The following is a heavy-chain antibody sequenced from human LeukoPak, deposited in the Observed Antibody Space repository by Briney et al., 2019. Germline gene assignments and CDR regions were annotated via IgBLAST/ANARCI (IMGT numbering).Heavy chain of an antibody. Sequence: PSETLSLTCAVSGGSISSSNWWSWVRQPPGKGLEWIGEIYHSGSTNYNPSLKSRVTISVDKSKNQFSLKLSSVTAADTAVYYCARSIAVAQGAFDIWGQGTMVTVSS. V-gene: IGHV4-4*02. CDR3: ARSIAVAQGAFDI. CDR1: GGSISSSNW. CDR2: IYHSGST. J-gene: IGHJ3*02. D-gene: IGHD6-19*01.